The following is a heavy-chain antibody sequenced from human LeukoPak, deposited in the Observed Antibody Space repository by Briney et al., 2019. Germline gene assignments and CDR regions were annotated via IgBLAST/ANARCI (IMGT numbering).Heavy chain of an antibody. Sequence: SETLSLTCAVYGGSFSGYYWSWIRQPPGKGLEWIGEINHSGSTNYNPSLKSRVTISVDTSKNQFSLKLSSVTAADTAVYYCARVRRGWFDPWGQGTLVTVSS. CDR2: INHSGST. J-gene: IGHJ5*02. CDR3: ARVRRGWFDP. V-gene: IGHV4-34*01. CDR1: GGSFSGYY. D-gene: IGHD1-1*01.